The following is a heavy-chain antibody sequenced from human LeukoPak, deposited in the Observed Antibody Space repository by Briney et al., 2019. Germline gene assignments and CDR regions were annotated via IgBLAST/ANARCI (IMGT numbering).Heavy chain of an antibody. V-gene: IGHV5-10-1*01. CDR2: IDPSDSYT. Sequence: GESLKISCKGSGYSFTSYWISWVRQMPGKGLEWMGRIDPSDSYTNYSPSFQGHVTISADKSISTAYLQWSSLKASDTAMYYCATTDILTGYYYYYYGMDVWGKGTTVTVSS. CDR3: ATTDILTGYYYYYYGMDV. J-gene: IGHJ6*04. CDR1: GYSFTSYW. D-gene: IGHD3-9*01.